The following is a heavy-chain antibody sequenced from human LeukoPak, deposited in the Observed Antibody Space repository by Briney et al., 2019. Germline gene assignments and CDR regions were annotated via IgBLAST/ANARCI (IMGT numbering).Heavy chain of an antibody. D-gene: IGHD5-18*01. V-gene: IGHV6-1*01. CDR3: ARGRYSYGFLDYYYYGMDV. CDR1: GDSVSSNSAA. J-gene: IGHJ6*02. CDR2: TYYRSKWYN. Sequence: SQTLSLTCATSGDSVSSNSAAWNWIRQSPSRGLEWLGRTYYRSKWYNDYAVSVKSRITINPDTSKNQFSLQLNSVTPEDTAVYYCARGRYSYGFLDYYYYGMDVWGQGTTVTVSS.